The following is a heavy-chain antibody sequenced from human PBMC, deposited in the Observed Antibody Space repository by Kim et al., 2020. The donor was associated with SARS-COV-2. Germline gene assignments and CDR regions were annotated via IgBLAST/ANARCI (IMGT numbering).Heavy chain of an antibody. CDR3: ARLSSGWYSHFDY. V-gene: IGHV4-39*01. Sequence: YNPSLKSRVTISVDTSKNQFSLKLSSVTAADTAVYYCARLSSGWYSHFDYWGQGTLVTVSS. D-gene: IGHD6-19*01. J-gene: IGHJ4*02.